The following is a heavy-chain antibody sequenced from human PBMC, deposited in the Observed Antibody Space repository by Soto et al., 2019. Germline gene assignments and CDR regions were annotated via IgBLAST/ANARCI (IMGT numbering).Heavy chain of an antibody. CDR2: INEDGSEK. CDR1: GFSFSLFW. D-gene: IGHD3-16*01. Sequence: EVQLAESGGGLVQPGGSLRRSCAASGFSFSLFWMSWVRQTPGKGLEWVANINEDGSEKFFADSVKGRFTISRDNAKTSLSLQKNSLTADDTAVYYCERTGWPQSSYYFDYWGQGTLVTVSS. CDR3: ERTGWPQSSYYFDY. V-gene: IGHV3-7*03. J-gene: IGHJ4*02.